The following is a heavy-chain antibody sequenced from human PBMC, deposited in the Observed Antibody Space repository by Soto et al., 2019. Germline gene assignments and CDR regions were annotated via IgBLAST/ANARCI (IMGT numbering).Heavy chain of an antibody. CDR3: AKVSRFPGGLRSLF. J-gene: IGHJ4*02. Sequence: GGSLRLSCAASGFTFSSYSMNWARQAPGKGLEWVSYISSSSSTIYYADSVKGRFTISRDNSKNTLFLQMNSLRVEDTAVYYCAKVSRFPGGLRSLFWGQGSLVTVSS. D-gene: IGHD3-10*01. CDR2: ISSSSSTI. V-gene: IGHV3-48*01. CDR1: GFTFSSYS.